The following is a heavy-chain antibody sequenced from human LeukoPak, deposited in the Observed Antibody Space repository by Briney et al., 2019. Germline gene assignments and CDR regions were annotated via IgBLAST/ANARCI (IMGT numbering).Heavy chain of an antibody. Sequence: PGRSLRLSCAASGFTFSSYAMHWVRQAPGKGLEWVAVISYDGSNKYYADSVKGRFTISRDNSKNTLYLQMNSLRAEDTAVYYCARDSDHIDYWGRGTLVTVSS. CDR2: ISYDGSNK. V-gene: IGHV3-30-3*01. CDR3: ARDSDHIDY. CDR1: GFTFSSYA. J-gene: IGHJ4*02. D-gene: IGHD3-10*01.